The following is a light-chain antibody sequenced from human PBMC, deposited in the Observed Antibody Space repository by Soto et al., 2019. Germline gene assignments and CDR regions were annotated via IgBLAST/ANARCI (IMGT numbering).Light chain of an antibody. J-gene: IGKJ2*01. Sequence: PGERATLSCRASQSVSSRDLAWYQQKPGQAPRLLIYATSSRAAGIPDRFSGSGSGTDFTLTISRLEPEDFAVYYCQQYDNSPGYTFGQGTKVDIK. CDR2: ATS. CDR1: QSVSSRD. V-gene: IGKV3-20*01. CDR3: QQYDNSPGYT.